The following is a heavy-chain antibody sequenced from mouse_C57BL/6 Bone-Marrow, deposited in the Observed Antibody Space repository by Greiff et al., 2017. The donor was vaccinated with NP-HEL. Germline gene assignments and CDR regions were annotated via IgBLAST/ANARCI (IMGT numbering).Heavy chain of an antibody. CDR1: GYTFTGYW. CDR3: AREGDSSGYGYYAMDD. V-gene: IGHV1-9*01. CDR2: ILPGSGST. J-gene: IGHJ4*01. D-gene: IGHD3-2*02. Sequence: QVQLQQSGAELMKPGASVKLSCKATGYTFTGYWIEWVKQRPGHGLEWIGEILPGSGSTTYNEKFTGKATFTADTSSNTAYMQLSSLTTEDSAIYYCAREGDSSGYGYYAMDDWGQGTSVTVTS.